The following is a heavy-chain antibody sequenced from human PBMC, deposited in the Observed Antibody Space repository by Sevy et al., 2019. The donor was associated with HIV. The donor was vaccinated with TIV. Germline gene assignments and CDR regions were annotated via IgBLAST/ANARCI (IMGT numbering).Heavy chain of an antibody. CDR2: IYYTGAT. V-gene: IGHV4-61*01. CDR1: GGSVSSANNY. J-gene: IGHJ5*02. CDR3: ARAPVTRKAWFDP. D-gene: IGHD4-17*01. Sequence: SETLSLTCSVFGGSVSSANNYWSWIRQSPGVGLEWIGYIYYTGATGYNPSLESRVTMSIDTSKNQFSLQLSSVTPADTAIYYCARAPVTRKAWFDPWGQGTPVTVSS.